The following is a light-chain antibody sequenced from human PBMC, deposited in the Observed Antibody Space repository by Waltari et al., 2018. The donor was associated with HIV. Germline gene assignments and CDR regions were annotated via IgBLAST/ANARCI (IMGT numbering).Light chain of an antibody. CDR2: GAS. CDR1: QSVSSSY. Sequence: ENVLTQSPGTLSLSPGERVTLSCRASQSVSSSYLAWYQQKPGQAPRLLIFGASSRATGVPDRFSGSGSGTDFTLTISRLEPEDFAVYYRQLYGSSPPITFGQGTRLEIK. CDR3: QLYGSSPPIT. V-gene: IGKV3-20*01. J-gene: IGKJ5*01.